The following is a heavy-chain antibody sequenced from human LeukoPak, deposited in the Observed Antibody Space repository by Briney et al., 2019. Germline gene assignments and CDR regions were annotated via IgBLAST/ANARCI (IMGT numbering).Heavy chain of an antibody. CDR1: GYIFTTYW. J-gene: IGHJ4*02. V-gene: IGHV5-51*01. CDR2: IYPSDSDT. D-gene: IGHD3-3*01. Sequence: GESLEISCKGSGYIFTTYWIGWVRQMPGKGLEWMGIIYPSDSDTRYSPSFQGQVTISADKSMSTAYLQWSSLKASDTAMYYCVRLANFWSGFADWGQGTLLTVSS. CDR3: VRLANFWSGFAD.